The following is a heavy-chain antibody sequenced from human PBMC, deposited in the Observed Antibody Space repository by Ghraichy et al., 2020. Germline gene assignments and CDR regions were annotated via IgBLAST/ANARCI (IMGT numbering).Heavy chain of an antibody. D-gene: IGHD3-10*01. CDR2: IKGDWST. CDR1: GFTFSPYW. Sequence: GGSLRLSCAASGFTFSPYWMCWVRQAPGKGLVWVSHIKGDWSTTYADSVKGRFTISRDNAKNTLYLQMNSLRAEDTAVYYCARDRGYPDSFDIWGQGTMVTVSS. CDR3: ARDRGYPDSFDI. J-gene: IGHJ3*02. V-gene: IGHV3-74*03.